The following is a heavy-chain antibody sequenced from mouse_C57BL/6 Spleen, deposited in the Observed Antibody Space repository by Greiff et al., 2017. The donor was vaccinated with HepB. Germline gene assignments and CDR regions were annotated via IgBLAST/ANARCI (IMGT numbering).Heavy chain of an antibody. Sequence: EVHLVESGEGLVKPGGSLKLSCAASGFTFSSYAMSWVRQTPEKRLEWVAYISSGGDYIYYADTVKGRFTISRDNARNTLYLQMSSLKSEDTAMYYCTRDDYDGGYWYFDVWGTGTTVTVSS. CDR1: GFTFSSYA. V-gene: IGHV5-9-1*02. CDR3: TRDDYDGGYWYFDV. D-gene: IGHD2-4*01. J-gene: IGHJ1*03. CDR2: ISSGGDYI.